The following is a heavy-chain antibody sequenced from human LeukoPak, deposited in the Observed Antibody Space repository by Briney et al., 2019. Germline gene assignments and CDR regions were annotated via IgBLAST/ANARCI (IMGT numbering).Heavy chain of an antibody. CDR3: ARDYYDSSGYPYYFDY. V-gene: IGHV3-66*01. CDR1: GFTVSSNY. CDR2: IYSGGST. J-gene: IGHJ4*02. D-gene: IGHD3-22*01. Sequence: GGSLRLSCAASGFTVSSNYMSWVRQAPGKGLEWVSVIYSGGSTYYADSVKGRFTISRDNSKNTLYLQMNSLRAEDTAMYYCARDYYDSSGYPYYFDYWGQGTLVTVSS.